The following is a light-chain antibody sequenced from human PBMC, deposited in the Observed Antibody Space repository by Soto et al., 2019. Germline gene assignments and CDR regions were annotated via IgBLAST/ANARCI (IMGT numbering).Light chain of an antibody. J-gene: IGKJ4*01. CDR2: AAS. V-gene: IGKV1-39*01. CDR1: QSISNS. Sequence: DIQMTQSPSSLSASVGDRVTITCRASQSISNSLNWYQHKPGNAPKLLIYAASSLQSGVPSRFSGSGSGTDFTLTISSLQPADFATYYCQQTNITPLTFGGGTKVDIK. CDR3: QQTNITPLT.